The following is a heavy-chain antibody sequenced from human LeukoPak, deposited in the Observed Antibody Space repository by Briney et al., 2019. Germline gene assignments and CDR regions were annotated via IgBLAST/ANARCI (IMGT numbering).Heavy chain of an antibody. D-gene: IGHD5-12*01. CDR1: GGSISTYY. Sequence: SETLSLTCTVSGGSISTYYWNWIRQPPGRGLEWLRYIEYSGSTNYNPSLKSRLTMSVDSSKNHFSLRLRSVTAADTAVYYCARTSGYWPADFDFWGQGALVIVSS. CDR3: ARTSGYWPADFDF. V-gene: IGHV4-59*01. CDR2: IEYSGST. J-gene: IGHJ4*02.